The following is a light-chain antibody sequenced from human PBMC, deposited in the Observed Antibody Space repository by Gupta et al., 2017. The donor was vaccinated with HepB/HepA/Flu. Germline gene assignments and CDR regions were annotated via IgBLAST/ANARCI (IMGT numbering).Light chain of an antibody. V-gene: IGLV1-47*02. CDR1: SSNVGRDN. J-gene: IGLJ1*01. CDR2: NDD. Sequence: QPVLTQPPSASGTPGQRVAISCSGSSSNVGRDNVYWYRQLPGTAPKLLIYNDDRRPSGVSDRFSGSKSGTSASLAISGLRSEDEADYYCAAWDNSLSAYVFGTGTWVTVL. CDR3: AAWDNSLSAYV.